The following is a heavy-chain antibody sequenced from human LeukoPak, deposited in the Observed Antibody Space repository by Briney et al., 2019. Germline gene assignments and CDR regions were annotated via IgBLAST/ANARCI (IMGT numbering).Heavy chain of an antibody. D-gene: IGHD2-2*01. Sequence: ASVKVSCKASGYTFTSYGISWVRQAPGQGLEWTGWISAYNGNTNYAQKLQGRVTMTTDTSTSTAYMELRSLRSDDTAVYYCASSVAYCSSTSCYLIEYFQHWGQGTLVTVSS. CDR1: GYTFTSYG. V-gene: IGHV1-18*01. J-gene: IGHJ1*01. CDR3: ASSVAYCSSTSCYLIEYFQH. CDR2: ISAYNGNT.